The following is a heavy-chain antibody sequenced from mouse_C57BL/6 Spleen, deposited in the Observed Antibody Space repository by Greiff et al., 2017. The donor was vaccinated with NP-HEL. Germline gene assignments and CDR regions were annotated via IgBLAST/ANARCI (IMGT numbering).Heavy chain of an antibody. CDR2: IDPSDSYT. CDR3: AGSKTAQAPMDY. D-gene: IGHD3-2*02. V-gene: IGHV1-69*01. CDR1: GYTFTSYW. J-gene: IGHJ4*01. Sequence: QVQLQQSGAELVMPGASVKLSCKASGYTFTSYWMHWVKQRPGQGLEWIGEIDPSDSYTNYNQKFKGKSTLTVDKSSSTADMQLSSLTSEDSAVYYCAGSKTAQAPMDYWGQGTSVTVSS.